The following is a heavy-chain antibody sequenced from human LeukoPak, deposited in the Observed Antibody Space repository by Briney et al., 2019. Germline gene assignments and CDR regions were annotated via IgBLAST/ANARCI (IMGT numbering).Heavy chain of an antibody. Sequence: GGSLRLSCAASGFSFSTYSMSWVRQAPGQGLEWGSVISDTGATTFYADSVKGRFTISRDNSKNTLYLQMSSLRVEDTAVYYCAKDLTVGGFGELGYWGQGTLVTVSS. J-gene: IGHJ4*02. V-gene: IGHV3-23*01. CDR3: AKDLTVGGFGELGY. CDR1: GFSFSTYS. D-gene: IGHD3-10*01. CDR2: ISDTGATT.